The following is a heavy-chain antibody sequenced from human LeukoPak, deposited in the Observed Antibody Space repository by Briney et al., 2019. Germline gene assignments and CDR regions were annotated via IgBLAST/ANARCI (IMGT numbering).Heavy chain of an antibody. V-gene: IGHV3-23*01. Sequence: GGSLRLSCAASGFTFSSYAMSWVRQAPGKGLEWVSAISGSGGSTYYADSVKGRFTIYRDNSKNTLYLQMNSLRAEDTAVYYCAKDRGGYNWNYWGQGTLVTVSS. J-gene: IGHJ4*02. CDR2: ISGSGGST. CDR3: AKDRGGYNWNY. CDR1: GFTFSSYA. D-gene: IGHD5-24*01.